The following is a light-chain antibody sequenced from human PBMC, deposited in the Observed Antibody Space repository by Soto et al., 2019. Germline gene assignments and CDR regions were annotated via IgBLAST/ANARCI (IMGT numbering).Light chain of an antibody. V-gene: IGLV2-18*02. CDR2: EVS. CDR1: STDFVGYNR. J-gene: IGLJ3*02. CDR3: SSYTTTNTLWV. Sequence: QSVLTQPPSVSGSPGQSVTISCTGTSTDFVGYNRVSWYQQPPGTAPKLMIYEVSKRPSGVPDRFSGSKSGNTASLTISGLQAADEADYYCSSYTTTNTLWVFGGGTKLTVL.